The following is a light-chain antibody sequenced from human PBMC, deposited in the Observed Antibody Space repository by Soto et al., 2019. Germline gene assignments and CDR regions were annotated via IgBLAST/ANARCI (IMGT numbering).Light chain of an antibody. V-gene: IGKV3-15*01. CDR2: GAS. J-gene: IGKJ1*01. CDR3: QQYDNWPQT. CDR1: QRVSSD. Sequence: EIVMTQSPATLSVSPGERSTLSCSASQRVSSDLAWYQHKPGQAPRLLIYGASTRATGIPARFSGRGSGTEFTLTISSLQSVDFAVYHCQQYDNWPQTFGQGTKLDI.